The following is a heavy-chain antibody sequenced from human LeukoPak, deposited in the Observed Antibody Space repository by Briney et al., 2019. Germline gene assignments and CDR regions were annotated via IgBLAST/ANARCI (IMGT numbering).Heavy chain of an antibody. D-gene: IGHD3-9*01. CDR1: GGSISSGNYY. J-gene: IGHJ3*02. V-gene: IGHV4-61*02. CDR2: IYTTGDT. Sequence: SETLSLTCTVSGGSISSGNYYWSWIRQPAGKGLEWIGRIYTTGDTNYNPSLKSRVTISVDTSKNQFSLKLSSVTAADTAVYYCARWGDDILTGYYKGPDAFDIWGQGTMVTVSS. CDR3: ARWGDDILTGYYKGPDAFDI.